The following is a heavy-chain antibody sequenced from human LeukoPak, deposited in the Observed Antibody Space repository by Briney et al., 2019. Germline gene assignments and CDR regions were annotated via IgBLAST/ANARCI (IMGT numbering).Heavy chain of an antibody. CDR2: INPNSGGT. J-gene: IGHJ4*02. CDR3: ARDQFSSVAGYFDY. CDR1: GYTFTGYY. V-gene: IGHV1-2*02. Sequence: ASVKVSCKASGYTFTGYYMPWVRQAPGQGLEWMGWINPNSGGTNYAQKFQGRVTMTRDTSISTAYMELSRLRSDDTAVYYCARDQFSSVAGYFDYWGQGTLVTVSS. D-gene: IGHD6-19*01.